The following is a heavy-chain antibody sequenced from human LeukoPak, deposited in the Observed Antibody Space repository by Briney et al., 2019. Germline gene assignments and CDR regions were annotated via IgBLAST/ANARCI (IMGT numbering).Heavy chain of an antibody. J-gene: IGHJ4*02. CDR1: GFTFSSYA. D-gene: IGHD3-3*01. V-gene: IGHV3-30*04. CDR2: ISYDGSNK. CDR3: ARAERFLEWFSDY. Sequence: QSGGSLRLSCAASGFTFSSYATHWVRQAPGKGLEWVAVISYDGSNKYYADSVKGRFTISRDNSKNTLYLQMNSLRAEDTAVYYCARAERFLEWFSDYWGQGTLVTVSS.